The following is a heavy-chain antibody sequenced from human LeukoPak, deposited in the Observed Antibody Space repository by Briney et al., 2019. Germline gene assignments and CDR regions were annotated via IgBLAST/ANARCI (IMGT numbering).Heavy chain of an antibody. CDR3: ARGSAVAGTGDY. CDR2: IKSDGSST. D-gene: IGHD6-19*01. J-gene: IGHJ4*02. Sequence: GVSLTLFCAASGFTFSSYWMHWLRQAPGKALVWVSRIKSDGSSTSYADSVKGRFTISRDNAKNTLYLQMNSLRAEDTAVYYCARGSAVAGTGDYWGREPWSPSPQ. CDR1: GFTFSSYW. V-gene: IGHV3-74*01.